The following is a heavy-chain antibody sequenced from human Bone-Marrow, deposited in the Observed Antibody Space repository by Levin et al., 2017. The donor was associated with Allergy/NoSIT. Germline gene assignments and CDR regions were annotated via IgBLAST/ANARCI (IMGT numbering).Heavy chain of an antibody. J-gene: IGHJ4*02. D-gene: IGHD2-2*01. CDR2: ITPKSGVT. CDR1: GYTFTDFY. Sequence: GESLKISCKASGYTFTDFYIHWVRQAPGQGLECMGRITPKSGVTNYAQKFKGRVTVTRDTSSNTVHLELSRLRSDDTGVYFCARVYQMLFGGPPSDYWGQGTLVTVSS. CDR3: ARVYQMLFGGPPSDY. V-gene: IGHV1-2*05.